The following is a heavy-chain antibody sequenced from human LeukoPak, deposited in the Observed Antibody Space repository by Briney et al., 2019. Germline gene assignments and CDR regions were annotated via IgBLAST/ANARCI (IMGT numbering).Heavy chain of an antibody. CDR1: GYTFTGYY. J-gene: IGHJ4*02. CDR3: APSAGGVYYFDY. CDR2: INPNSGDT. D-gene: IGHD2-8*02. Sequence: ASVKVSCKASGYTFTGYYMHWVRQAPGQGLEWMGWINPNSGDTNYAQKFQGRVTMTRDTSISTAYMDLSRLRADDTAVYYCAPSAGGVYYFDYWGQGTLVTVPS. V-gene: IGHV1-2*02.